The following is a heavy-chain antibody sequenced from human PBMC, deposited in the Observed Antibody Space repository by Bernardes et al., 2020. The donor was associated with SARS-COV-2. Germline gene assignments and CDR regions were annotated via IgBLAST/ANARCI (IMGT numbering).Heavy chain of an antibody. V-gene: IGHV3-15*06. CDR1: GFAFPNAW. Sequence: GGSLRLSCAASGFAFPNAWMGWVRQSPGKVLEWVSRIRSKTGGRTTHYPSPVKGRFNISRDDSKDALYLQLNSLQTEETALYSCTPGLPHRELENYWGQGTLVTVSS. CDR3: TPGLPHRELENY. J-gene: IGHJ4*02. D-gene: IGHD1-26*01. CDR2: IRSKTGGRTT.